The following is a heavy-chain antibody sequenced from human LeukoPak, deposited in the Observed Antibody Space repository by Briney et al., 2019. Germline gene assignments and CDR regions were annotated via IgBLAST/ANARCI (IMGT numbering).Heavy chain of an antibody. D-gene: IGHD5-18*01. CDR2: ISASGST. CDR1: GGSISSNY. V-gene: IGHV4-4*07. J-gene: IGHJ6*03. Sequence: SETLSLTCTVSGGSISSNYWSWIRQPAGKGLEWIGRISASGSTNYNPSLKSRVTMSVDTSKNQFSPRLSSVTAADTAVYHCAREVPAMASLYYYYYMDVWGKGTTVTVSS. CDR3: AREVPAMASLYYYYYMDV.